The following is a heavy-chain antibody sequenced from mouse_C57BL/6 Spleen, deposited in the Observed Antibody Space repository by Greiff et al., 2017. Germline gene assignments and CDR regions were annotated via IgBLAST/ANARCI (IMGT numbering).Heavy chain of an antibody. V-gene: IGHV1-58*01. Sequence: VQLQQSGAELVRPGSSVKMSCKTSGYTFTSYGINWVKQRPGQGLEWIGYIYIGNGYTEYNAKLKGKATLTSDTSSSTAYMQLSSLTSEDSAIYFFARPRDGYVTYGFAYWGQGTLVTVSA. CDR1: GYTFTSYG. CDR2: IYIGNGYT. J-gene: IGHJ3*01. D-gene: IGHD2-3*01. CDR3: ARPRDGYVTYGFAY.